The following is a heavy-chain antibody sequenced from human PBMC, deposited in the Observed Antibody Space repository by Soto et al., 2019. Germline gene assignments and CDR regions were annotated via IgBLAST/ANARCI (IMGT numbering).Heavy chain of an antibody. Sequence: LSLTCNVSGDSIDSGGSYWSWIRQRPGKGLEWIGYIYYTGSSYYNPSLKSRLTLSLDTSNNQFSLQLRSVTAADTAVYYCARERQLGPSSGRLDFWGLGTLVTVSS. CDR2: IYYTGSS. J-gene: IGHJ4*02. CDR3: ARERQLGPSSGRLDF. D-gene: IGHD6-6*01. V-gene: IGHV4-31*03. CDR1: GDSIDSGGSY.